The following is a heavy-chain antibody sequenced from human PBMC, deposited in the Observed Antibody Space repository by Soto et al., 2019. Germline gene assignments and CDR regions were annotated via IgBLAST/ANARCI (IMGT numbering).Heavy chain of an antibody. V-gene: IGHV1-69*06. J-gene: IGHJ6*02. CDR3: GREDARRDDYYGIDV. Sequence: QVQLVQSGAEVKKPGSSVKLSCKASGGSFGNYVITWVRQAPGQGLEWMGGIVPLLGTANYQQKYRDRVILSADKSTSTVYMELSSLRSEDTTVYYCGREDARRDDYYGIDVWGQGTTVTVPS. CDR2: IVPLLGTA. CDR1: GGSFGNYV. D-gene: IGHD2-8*01.